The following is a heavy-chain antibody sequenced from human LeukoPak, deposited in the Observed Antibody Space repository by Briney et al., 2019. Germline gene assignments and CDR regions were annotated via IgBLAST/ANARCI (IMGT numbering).Heavy chain of an antibody. Sequence: ASVKVPCKASGYTFTGYYMHWVRQAPGQGLEWMGWINPNSGDTNYAQKFQGRVTVTRDTSISTAYMELSRLRSDDTAVYYCARASKDTAMVNWGQGTLVTVSS. CDR1: GYTFTGYY. D-gene: IGHD5-18*01. CDR2: INPNSGDT. CDR3: ARASKDTAMVN. V-gene: IGHV1-2*02. J-gene: IGHJ4*02.